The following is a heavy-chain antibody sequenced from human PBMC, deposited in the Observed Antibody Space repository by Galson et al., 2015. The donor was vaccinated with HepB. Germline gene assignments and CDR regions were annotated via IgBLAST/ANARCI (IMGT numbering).Heavy chain of an antibody. CDR1: GFTFSNAW. J-gene: IGHJ4*02. V-gene: IGHV3-15*07. CDR2: IKSKTDGGTT. D-gene: IGHD2-21*02. CDR3: TTDGLVVVTASFSY. Sequence: SLRLSCAASGFTFSNAWMNWVRQAPGKGLEWVGRIKSKTDGGTTDYAAPVKGRFTISRDDSKNTLYLQMNSLKTEDTAVYYCTTDGLVVVTASFSYWGQGTLVTVSS.